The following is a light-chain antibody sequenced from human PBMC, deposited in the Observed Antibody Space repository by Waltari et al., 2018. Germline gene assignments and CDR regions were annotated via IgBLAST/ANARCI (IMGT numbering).Light chain of an antibody. J-gene: IGKJ1*01. CDR2: DAS. CDR1: QSVSSY. CDR3: QQRSNWPRT. V-gene: IGKV3-11*01. Sequence: EIVLTQSPATLSLSPGEGATLSCRASQSVSSYLAGYQHKPGQAPRLLIYDASTRATGIPARFSGSGSVTDFTLTISSLEPEDFAVYYCQQRSNWPRTFGQGTKVEFK.